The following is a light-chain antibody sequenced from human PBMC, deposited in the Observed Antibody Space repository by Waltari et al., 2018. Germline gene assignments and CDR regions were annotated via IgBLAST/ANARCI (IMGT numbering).Light chain of an antibody. CDR3: QHYSGYPLT. J-gene: IGKJ4*01. CDR1: QSINGW. CDR2: KAF. Sequence: DIQMTQSPSTLSASVGDRVTITCRASQSINGWLAWDQQKPGKAPKLLIYKAFTLESGVPSRFSGSGSGTQFTLTINSLQPDDVTTYYCQHYSGYPLTFGGGTKVDIK. V-gene: IGKV1-5*03.